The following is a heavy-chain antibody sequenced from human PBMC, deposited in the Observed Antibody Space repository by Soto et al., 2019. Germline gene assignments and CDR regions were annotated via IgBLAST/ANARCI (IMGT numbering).Heavy chain of an antibody. CDR2: ISAYNGNT. CDR3: ARRKERSGPNYFDY. J-gene: IGHJ4*02. D-gene: IGHD6-25*01. Sequence: ASVKVSCKASGYTFTSYGISWVRQGPGQGLEWMGWISAYNGNTNYAQKLQGRVTMTTDTSTSTAYMELRSLRSDDTAVYYCARRKERSGPNYFDYWGQGSLVTVSS. V-gene: IGHV1-18*04. CDR1: GYTFTSYG.